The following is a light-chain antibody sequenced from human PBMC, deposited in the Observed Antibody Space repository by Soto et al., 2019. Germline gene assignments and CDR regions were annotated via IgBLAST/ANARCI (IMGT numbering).Light chain of an antibody. CDR3: QQSYITSWT. CDR2: AAS. V-gene: IGKV1-39*01. J-gene: IGKJ1*01. CDR1: QSISRY. Sequence: DIQMTQSPSSLSASVGARVTITCRASQSISRYLNWYQQQPGKGPNLLIFAASNLQSGVPSRFSGSRSGTDFTLTISSLHPEDFATYYCQQSYITSWTFGQGTKLDIK.